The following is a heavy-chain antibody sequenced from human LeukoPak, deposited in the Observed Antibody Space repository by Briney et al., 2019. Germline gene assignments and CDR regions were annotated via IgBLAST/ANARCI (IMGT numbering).Heavy chain of an antibody. J-gene: IGHJ4*02. CDR1: GFTFDDYA. Sequence: GGSLRLSCAASGFTFDDYAMHWVRQAPGKGLEWVSGISWNSGSIGYADSVKGRFTISRDNAKNSLYLQMNSLRAEDTALYYCAKDEGVALWQQLMDWGQGTLVTVSS. D-gene: IGHD6-13*01. CDR2: ISWNSGSI. V-gene: IGHV3-9*01. CDR3: AKDEGVALWQQLMD.